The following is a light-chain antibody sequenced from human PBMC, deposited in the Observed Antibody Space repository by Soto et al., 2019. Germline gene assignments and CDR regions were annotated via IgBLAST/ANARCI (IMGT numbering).Light chain of an antibody. CDR2: KAS. J-gene: IGKJ1*01. V-gene: IGKV1-5*03. CDR1: QSISSW. CDR3: QQYNNYWT. Sequence: DIQMTQSPSTLYASVGDRVTITCRASQSISSWLAWYQQRPGKAPKLLIYKASSLQSGVPSRFSGSGSGTEFTLTITSLQPDDFATYYCQQYNNYWTFGQGTKVENK.